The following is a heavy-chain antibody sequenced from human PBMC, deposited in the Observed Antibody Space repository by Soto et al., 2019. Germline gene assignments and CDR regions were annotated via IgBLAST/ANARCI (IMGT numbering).Heavy chain of an antibody. V-gene: IGHV3-30*18. CDR3: AKEQPGASCYVY. CDR2: ISYDGSNK. D-gene: IGHD2-2*01. J-gene: IGHJ4*02. Sequence: PGGSLRLSCAASGFTFSSYGMHWVRQAPGKGLEWVAVISYDGSNKYYADSVKGRFTISRDNSKNTLYLQMDSLRAEDTAVYYCAKEQPGASCYVYWGQGTLVTVSS. CDR1: GFTFSSYG.